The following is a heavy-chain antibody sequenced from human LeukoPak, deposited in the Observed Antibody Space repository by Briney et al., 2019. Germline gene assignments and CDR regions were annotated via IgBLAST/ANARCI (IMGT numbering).Heavy chain of an antibody. CDR1: GFTFSTYS. CDR2: ISSSRSTI. CDR3: ARDGVATPGTDNYFDS. Sequence: GGSLRLSCAASGFTFSTYSMNWVGQAPGKGLEWVSYISSSRSTIYYADSVKGRFTISRDNAKNSLYLKMNSLSDEDTAVYYCARDGVATPGTDNYFDSWGQGTLVTVSS. J-gene: IGHJ4*02. D-gene: IGHD6-13*01. V-gene: IGHV3-48*02.